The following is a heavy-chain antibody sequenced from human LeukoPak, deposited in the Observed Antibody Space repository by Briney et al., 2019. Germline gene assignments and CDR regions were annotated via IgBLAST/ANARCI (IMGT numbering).Heavy chain of an antibody. CDR3: ARQRGQYGPLDAFDI. CDR1: GFTVSSNY. D-gene: IGHD2-8*01. J-gene: IGHJ3*02. CDR2: IYSGGST. V-gene: IGHV3-53*01. Sequence: GGALRLSCAASGFTVSSNYMSWVRQAPGKGLEWVSVIYSGGSTYYADSVKGRFTISRDNSKNTLYLQMNSLRAEDTAVYYCARQRGQYGPLDAFDIWGQGTMVTVSS.